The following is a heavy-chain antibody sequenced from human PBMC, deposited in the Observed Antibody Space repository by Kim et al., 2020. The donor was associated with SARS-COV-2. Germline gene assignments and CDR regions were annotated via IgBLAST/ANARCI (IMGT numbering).Heavy chain of an antibody. CDR3: YMGHYFDS. D-gene: IGHD3-10*01. CDR1: GFTFSSYW. J-gene: IGHJ4*02. Sequence: GGSLRLSCAASGFTFSSYWMNWVRQAPGKGLEWVANIKQDGSEKNYVDSVKGRFTISTDNAKNSLYLQMITLRTEDTAVYYCYMGHYFDSWGQGTRAIVS. CDR2: IKQDGSEK. V-gene: IGHV3-7*01.